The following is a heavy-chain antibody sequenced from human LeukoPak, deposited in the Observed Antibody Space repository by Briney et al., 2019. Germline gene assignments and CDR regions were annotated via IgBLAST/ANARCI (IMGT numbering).Heavy chain of an antibody. Sequence: GASVKVSCKASGYTFTSYGISWVRQAPGQGLEWMGWISAYNGNTNYAQKLQGRVTMTTDTSTSTAYMELRSLRSDDTAVYYCARVPGYYDILTGYYWPYYFDYWGQGTLVTVSS. J-gene: IGHJ4*02. CDR2: ISAYNGNT. D-gene: IGHD3-9*01. V-gene: IGHV1-18*01. CDR1: GYTFTSYG. CDR3: ARVPGYYDILTGYYWPYYFDY.